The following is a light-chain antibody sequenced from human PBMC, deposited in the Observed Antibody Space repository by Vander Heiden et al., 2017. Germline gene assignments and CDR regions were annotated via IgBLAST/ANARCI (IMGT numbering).Light chain of an antibody. CDR1: RSNIGTGYA. CDR3: QAYDSRVIGWV. V-gene: IGLV1-40*01. Sequence: QSVLTQPPSVSGAPGQGVTISCTGSRSNIGTGYAVHRYQTRPGPAPYLLIYDNTTRPSGVPARFSGSNSGTSVSLATTGLQAEDAADYYCQAYDSRVIGWVFGGGTRLTVL. CDR2: DNT. J-gene: IGLJ3*02.